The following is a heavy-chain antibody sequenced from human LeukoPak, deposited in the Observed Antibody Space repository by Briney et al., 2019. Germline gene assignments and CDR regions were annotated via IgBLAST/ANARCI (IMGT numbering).Heavy chain of an antibody. Sequence: GASVKVSCKASGYTFTNYDINWVRQATRQGLEWMGWMNPNSGNTGYTQKFQGRVTMTRNTSISTAYMELSSLRSEDTAVYHCARGVNYGSGTKYWFDPWGQGTLVTVSS. CDR2: MNPNSGNT. V-gene: IGHV1-8*01. CDR1: GYTFTNYD. J-gene: IGHJ5*02. CDR3: ARGVNYGSGTKYWFDP. D-gene: IGHD3-10*01.